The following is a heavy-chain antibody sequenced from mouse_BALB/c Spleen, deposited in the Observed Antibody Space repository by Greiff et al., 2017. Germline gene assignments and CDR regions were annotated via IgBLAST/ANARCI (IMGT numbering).Heavy chain of an antibody. CDR3: ARGGATSPFDY. Sequence: EVNLVESGGGLVKPGGSLKLSCAASGFAFSSYDMSWVRQTPEKRLAWVAYISSGSSTIYYADTVKGRFTISRDNPKNTLFLQMTSLRSEDTAMYYCARGGATSPFDYWGQGTTLTVSS. J-gene: IGHJ2*01. CDR1: GFAFSSYD. CDR2: ISSGSSTI. D-gene: IGHD3-1*01. V-gene: IGHV5-12-1*01.